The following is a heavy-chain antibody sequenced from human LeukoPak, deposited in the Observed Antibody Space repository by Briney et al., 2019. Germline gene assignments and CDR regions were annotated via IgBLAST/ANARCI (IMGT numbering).Heavy chain of an antibody. CDR3: ARDSSSGWYDFDY. V-gene: IGHV1-2*06. D-gene: IGHD6-19*01. Sequence: ASVKVSCKASGYTFTGYYMHWVRQAPGQGLEWMGRINPNSGGINYAQKFQGRVTMTRDTSISTAYMELSRLRSDDTAVYYCARDSSSGWYDFDYWGQGTLVTVSS. CDR2: INPNSGGI. J-gene: IGHJ4*02. CDR1: GYTFTGYY.